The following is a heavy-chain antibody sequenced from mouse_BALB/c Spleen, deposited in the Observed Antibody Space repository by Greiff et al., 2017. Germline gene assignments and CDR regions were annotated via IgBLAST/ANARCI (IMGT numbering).Heavy chain of an antibody. D-gene: IGHD1-2*01. J-gene: IGHJ4*01. V-gene: IGHV5-12-1*01. CDR2: ISSGGGST. CDR1: GFAFSSYD. Sequence: EVQRVESGGGLVKPGGSLKLSCAASGFAFSSYDMSWVRQTPEKRLEWVAYISSGGGSTYYPDTVKGRFTISRDNAKNTLYLQMSSLKSEDTAMYYCARHTAGAMDYWGQGTSVTVSS. CDR3: ARHTAGAMDY.